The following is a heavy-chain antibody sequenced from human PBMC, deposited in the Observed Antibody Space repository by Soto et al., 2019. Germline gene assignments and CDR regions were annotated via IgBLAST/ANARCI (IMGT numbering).Heavy chain of an antibody. CDR3: ARDRGQWLSKGEFDP. Sequence: QVPLVQSGAEVKKPGASVKVSCKASGYTFTTYGINWVRQAPGQGLEWMGWISAYNGNTNYAQKLQGRVTMTTDTTTSTAYMELRSVRSDDTAVYYCARDRGQWLSKGEFDPWGQGTLVTGSS. CDR1: GYTFTTYG. V-gene: IGHV1-18*01. CDR2: ISAYNGNT. D-gene: IGHD6-19*01. J-gene: IGHJ5*02.